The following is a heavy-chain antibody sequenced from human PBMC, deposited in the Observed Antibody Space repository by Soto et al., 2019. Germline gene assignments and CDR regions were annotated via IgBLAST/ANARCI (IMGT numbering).Heavy chain of an antibody. D-gene: IGHD4-17*01. J-gene: IGHJ4*02. CDR3: AKGSFGGDGDY. CDR1: GFTFSSYG. V-gene: IGHV3-30*18. CDR2: ISYDGSNK. Sequence: QVQLVESGGGVVQPGRSLRLSCAASGFTFSSYGMHWVRQAPGKGLEWVAVISYDGSNKYYADYVKGRFTMSRDNSKNTLYLQMNSLRAEDTAVYYCAKGSFGGDGDYWGQGTLVTVSS.